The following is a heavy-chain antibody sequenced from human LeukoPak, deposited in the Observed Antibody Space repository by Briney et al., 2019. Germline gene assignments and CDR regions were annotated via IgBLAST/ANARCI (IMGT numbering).Heavy chain of an antibody. CDR3: ARDGTSTDDY. J-gene: IGHJ4*02. D-gene: IGHD2-2*01. CDR2: ISGNNDNP. CDR1: GYTFSNFG. Sequence: ASVKVSCKASGYTFSNFGISWVRQAPGQGLEWMGWISGNNDNPNYGQKFQGRLTVTTVSSTNTAYMELRNLRSDDTAVYYCARDGTSTDDYWGQGTLVTVSS. V-gene: IGHV1-18*01.